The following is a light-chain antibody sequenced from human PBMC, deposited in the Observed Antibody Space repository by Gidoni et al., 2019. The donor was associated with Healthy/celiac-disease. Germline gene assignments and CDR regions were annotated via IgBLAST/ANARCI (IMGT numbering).Light chain of an antibody. J-gene: IGKJ4*01. Sequence: EIVFTQSPVTLSLSPGERATLSCRASQSVSSSYLAWYQQKPGQAPRLLIYGASSRATGIPDRFSGSGSGTDCTLTISRLEHEDCAVYYCQQYGSSPPALTFXGXTKVEIK. V-gene: IGKV3-20*01. CDR3: QQYGSSPPALT. CDR1: QSVSSSY. CDR2: GAS.